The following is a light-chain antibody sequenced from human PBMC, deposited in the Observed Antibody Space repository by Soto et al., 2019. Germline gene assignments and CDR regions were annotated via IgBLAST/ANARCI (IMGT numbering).Light chain of an antibody. Sequence: EVVVTQSPATLSVSPGEGATLSCRASQSVGSNLAWYQQRTGQAPRLLIYCASTRATGIAARFSGSGSGTEFTLTISSIQSEDVAVYYCQEYKNWPPKWTFGQGTRLEV. CDR2: CAS. CDR1: QSVGSN. CDR3: QEYKNWPPKWT. J-gene: IGKJ1*01. V-gene: IGKV3-15*01.